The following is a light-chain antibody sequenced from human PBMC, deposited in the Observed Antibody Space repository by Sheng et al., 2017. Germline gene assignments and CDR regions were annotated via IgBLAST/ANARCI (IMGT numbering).Light chain of an antibody. Sequence: EVVLTQSPATLSVSPGETATLSCRASQSISSKLAWYQQKPGQAPRLVIYSASTRATGIPDRFSGSGSETEFTLTISILQSEDCAVYYCQQYNNWPLTFGGGARVEIK. V-gene: IGKV3D-15*01. J-gene: IGKJ4*01. CDR2: SAS. CDR3: QQYNNWPLT. CDR1: QSISSK.